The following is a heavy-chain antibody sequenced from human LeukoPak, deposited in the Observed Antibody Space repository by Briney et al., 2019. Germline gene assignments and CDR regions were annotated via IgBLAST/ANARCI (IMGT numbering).Heavy chain of an antibody. D-gene: IGHD2-8*01. J-gene: IGHJ4*02. CDR3: ATSGVYGTSPVFHFDY. V-gene: IGHV5-51*01. Sequence: GESLKISCKGSGYRFTSYWIGWVRQMPGKGLEWMGIIYPGDSDTRYSPSFQGQVTISADKSISTAYLQWSSLKASDTAIYYCATSGVYGTSPVFHFDYWGQGTLVTVSS. CDR1: GYRFTSYW. CDR2: IYPGDSDT.